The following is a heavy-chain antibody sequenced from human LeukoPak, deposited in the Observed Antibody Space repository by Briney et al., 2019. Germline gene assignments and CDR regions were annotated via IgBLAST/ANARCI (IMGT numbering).Heavy chain of an antibody. CDR3: ARGTSGSYLDY. V-gene: IGHV3-48*03. Sequence: GGSLRLSCAASGFTFTSYEMNWVRQAPGKGLEWVSYISSSGSSIYQADSVKGRFTISRDKAKNSLYLQMNSLRAEDTAVCYCARGTSGSYLDYWGQGTLVTVSS. CDR1: GFTFTSYE. CDR2: ISSSGSSI. D-gene: IGHD1-26*01. J-gene: IGHJ4*02.